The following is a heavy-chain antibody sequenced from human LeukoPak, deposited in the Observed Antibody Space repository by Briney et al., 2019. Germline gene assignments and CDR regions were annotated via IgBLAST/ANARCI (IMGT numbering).Heavy chain of an antibody. CDR2: ISGSGGST. Sequence: GGSLRLSCAASGFTFSSYAMSWVRQAPGKGLEWVSAISGSGGSTYYADSVKGRFTISRDNSKNTLYLQMNSLRAEDTAVYYCATGYGWYVSSGKFDYWGQGTLVTVSS. CDR1: GFTFSSYA. V-gene: IGHV3-23*01. J-gene: IGHJ4*02. CDR3: ATGYGWYVSSGKFDY. D-gene: IGHD6-19*01.